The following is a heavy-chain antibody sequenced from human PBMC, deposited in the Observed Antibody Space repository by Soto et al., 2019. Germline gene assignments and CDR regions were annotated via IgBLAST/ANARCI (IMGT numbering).Heavy chain of an antibody. V-gene: IGHV3-21*01. J-gene: IGHJ4*02. CDR3: ASTARTQWFGESTAYYFDS. CDR1: GFTFSSYS. CDR2: ISSSSSYI. D-gene: IGHD3-10*01. Sequence: PGGSLRLSCAASGFTFSSYSMNWVRQAPGKGLEWVSSISSSSSYIYYADSVKGRFTISRDNAKNSLYLQMNSLRADDTAVYYCASTARTQWFGESTAYYFDSWGQGTLVTVSS.